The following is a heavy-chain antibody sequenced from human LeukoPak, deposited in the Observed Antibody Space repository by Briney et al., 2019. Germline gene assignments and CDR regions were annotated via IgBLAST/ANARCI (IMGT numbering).Heavy chain of an antibody. CDR1: GFTFSSYW. Sequence: GGSLRLSCAASGFTFSSYWMSWVRQAPGKGLEWAANIKQGGSEKYYVDSVKGRFTISRDNAKNSLYLQMNSLRAEDTAVYYCARSGIDGPLDYWGQGTLVTVSS. J-gene: IGHJ4*02. CDR2: IKQGGSEK. CDR3: ARSGIDGPLDY. V-gene: IGHV3-7*01. D-gene: IGHD5-24*01.